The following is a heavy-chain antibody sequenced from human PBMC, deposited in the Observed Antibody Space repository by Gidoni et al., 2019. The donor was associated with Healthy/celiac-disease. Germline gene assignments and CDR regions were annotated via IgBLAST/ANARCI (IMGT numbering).Heavy chain of an antibody. V-gene: IGHV3-49*05. CDR3: TSDIVVVGGENNWFDP. J-gene: IGHJ5*02. Sequence: EVQLVESGGGLVKPGRSLRLSCTASGFTFGDYAMSWFGQAPGKGLGWVGVIRSKAYGGTTEYAASVKGRFTISRDDSKSIAYLQMNSLKTEDTAVYYCTSDIVVVGGENNWFDPWGQGTLVTVSS. CDR2: IRSKAYGGTT. CDR1: GFTFGDYA. D-gene: IGHD2-2*01.